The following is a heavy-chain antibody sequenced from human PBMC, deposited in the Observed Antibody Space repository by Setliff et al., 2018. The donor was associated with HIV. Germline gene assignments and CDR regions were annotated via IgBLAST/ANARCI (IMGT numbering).Heavy chain of an antibody. J-gene: IGHJ4*02. V-gene: IGHV3-15*01. Sequence: PGGSLRLSCVVSGVSFNNAGMSWVRQAPGKGLEWVGRSKMKTDGVTTEYAAPVKGRFTISRDDSKSIAYLQMNSLKTEDTAVYYCTRDLGGPFDYWGQGTLVTVSS. CDR3: TRDLGGPFDY. CDR1: GVSFNNAG. D-gene: IGHD3-16*01. CDR2: SKMKTDGVTT.